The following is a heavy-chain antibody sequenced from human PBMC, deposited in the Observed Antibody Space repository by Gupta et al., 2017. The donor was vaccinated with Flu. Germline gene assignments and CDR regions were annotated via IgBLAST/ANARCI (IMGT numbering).Heavy chain of an antibody. CDR3: ARAFGEYGGTNACYSTDLFDP. CDR2: PYSSGNT. V-gene: IGHV4-59*01. J-gene: IGHJ5*02. D-gene: IGHD2-15*01. Sequence: WIRQPPWKGLEWIGFPYSSGNTNYNSSLKSRVTMSVDTSKNQFSLKLTSVTAADTAVYYCARAFGEYGGTNACYSTDLFDPWGQGTLGTVSS.